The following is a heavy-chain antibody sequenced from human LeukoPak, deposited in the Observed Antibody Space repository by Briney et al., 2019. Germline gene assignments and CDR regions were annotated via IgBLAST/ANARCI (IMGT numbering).Heavy chain of an antibody. CDR3: AKRGPIYSSTRANYFDY. CDR1: GFTFRNCG. CDR2: ISGSDDGT. D-gene: IGHD3-10*01. Sequence: GGSLRLSCVASGFTFRNCGMTWVRQAPGKGLEWVSTISGSDDGTYYADSVRGRFTISRDNSKNTLYLQMKALRDEDTATYYCAKRGPIYSSTRANYFDYWGQGTLVTVSS. J-gene: IGHJ4*02. V-gene: IGHV3-23*01.